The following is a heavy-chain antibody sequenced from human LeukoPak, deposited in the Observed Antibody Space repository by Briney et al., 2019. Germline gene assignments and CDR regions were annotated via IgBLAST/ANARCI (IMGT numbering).Heavy chain of an antibody. D-gene: IGHD6-13*01. Sequence: ASVKVSCKTSEYAFTTYDINWVRQATGQGLEWLGWMNPKSGNTGFAQKFQGRLTMTRNTSITTAYMELSSLRPDDTAVYYCATLPSYSSSWYSDFWGQGTLVTVSS. CDR3: ATLPSYSSSWYSDF. CDR1: EYAFTTYD. J-gene: IGHJ4*02. V-gene: IGHV1-8*01. CDR2: MNPKSGNT.